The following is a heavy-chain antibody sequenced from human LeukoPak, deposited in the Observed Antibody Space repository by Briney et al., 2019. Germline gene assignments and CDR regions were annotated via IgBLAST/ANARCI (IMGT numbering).Heavy chain of an antibody. CDR3: AKGARSSYYFDY. Sequence: GGSLRLSCAASGFTFDDYAMHWVRQAPGKGLEWVSGISWNSGSIGYADSVKGRFTISRDNAKNSLYLQMNSLRAEDTALYYCAKGARSSYYFDYWGQGTLVTVPS. V-gene: IGHV3-9*01. CDR2: ISWNSGSI. J-gene: IGHJ4*02. CDR1: GFTFDDYA. D-gene: IGHD3-10*01.